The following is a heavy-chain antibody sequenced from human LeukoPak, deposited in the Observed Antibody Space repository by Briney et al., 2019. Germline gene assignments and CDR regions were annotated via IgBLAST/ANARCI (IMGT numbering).Heavy chain of an antibody. CDR1: GYTFTSYD. Sequence: GASVKVSCKASGYTFTSYDINWVRQATGQGLEWMGWMNPNSGNTGYAQKFQGRVTMTRNTSISTAYMELSSLRSGDTAVYYCARGGWAGTDYYYYMDVWGKGTTVTISS. D-gene: IGHD3-10*01. J-gene: IGHJ6*03. CDR2: MNPNSGNT. CDR3: ARGGWAGTDYYYYMDV. V-gene: IGHV1-8*01.